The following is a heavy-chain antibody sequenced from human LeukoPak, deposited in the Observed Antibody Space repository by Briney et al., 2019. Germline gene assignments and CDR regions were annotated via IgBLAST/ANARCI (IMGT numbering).Heavy chain of an antibody. CDR1: GYTFTGYY. CDR3: ARCYCTTTSCYYFDF. V-gene: IGHV1-2*02. Sequence: ASVKDSCKASGYTFTGYYMHWVRQAPGQGLEWMGWMNPNSGATNYAQKFQGRVTVTRDTSISTAYMELSSLRSDDTAVYYCARCYCTTTSCYYFDFWVQGTLVTVSS. J-gene: IGHJ4*02. CDR2: MNPNSGAT. D-gene: IGHD2-2*01.